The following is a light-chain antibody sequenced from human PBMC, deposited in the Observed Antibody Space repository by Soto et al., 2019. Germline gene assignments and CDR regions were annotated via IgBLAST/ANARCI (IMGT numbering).Light chain of an antibody. CDR3: QTWGSGIVV. V-gene: IGLV4-69*01. J-gene: IGLJ2*01. CDR2: LNSDGSH. Sequence: QPVLTQLPSASASLGASVKLTCTLSSGHSNYAIAWHQQQSEKGPRYLMKLNSDGSHSKGDGIPDRFSGSSSGAERYLTISSLQSEDEADYYCQTWGSGIVVFGVGTKLTVL. CDR1: SGHSNYA.